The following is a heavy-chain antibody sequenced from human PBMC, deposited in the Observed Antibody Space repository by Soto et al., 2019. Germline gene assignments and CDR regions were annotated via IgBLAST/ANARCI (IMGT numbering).Heavy chain of an antibody. CDR3: ARLEGLATISYYFDF. CDR1: DDSINSDKYY. J-gene: IGHJ4*02. Sequence: QLQLQESGPGLVKPSETLPLTCSVSDDSINSDKYYWGWIRQPPGKGLEWIGRIYYRGNAYYNPSLQTRVTISLDKSKSQFSLKLNSVTAADSAVYFCARLEGLATISYYFDFWGPGALVTVSS. V-gene: IGHV4-39*01. D-gene: IGHD3-3*01. CDR2: IYYRGNA.